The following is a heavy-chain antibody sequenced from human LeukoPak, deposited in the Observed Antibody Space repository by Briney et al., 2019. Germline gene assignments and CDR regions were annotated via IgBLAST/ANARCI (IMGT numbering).Heavy chain of an antibody. V-gene: IGHV3-48*03. CDR2: ISSSGSTI. J-gene: IGHJ6*02. Sequence: PGGSLRLSCAASGFTFSSYEMNWVRQAPGKGLEWGSYISSSGSTIYYADSVKGRFTISRDNAKNSLYLQMNSLRAEDTAVYYCARQLGYFYGMDVWGQGTTVTVSS. CDR3: ARQLGYFYGMDV. CDR1: GFTFSSYE. D-gene: IGHD3-16*01.